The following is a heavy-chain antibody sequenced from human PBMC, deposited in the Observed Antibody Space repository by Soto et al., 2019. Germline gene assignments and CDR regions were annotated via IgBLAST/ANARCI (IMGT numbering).Heavy chain of an antibody. CDR1: GFTVSSNY. CDR3: ARDYYDSSGQPGYYYYYGMDV. J-gene: IGHJ6*02. D-gene: IGHD3-22*01. V-gene: IGHV3-53*01. CDR2: IYSGGST. Sequence: GGSLRLSCAASGFTVSSNYMSWVRQAPGKWLEWVSVIYSGGSTYYADSVKGRFTISRDNSKNTLYLQMNSLRAKDTAVYYCARDYYDSSGQPGYYYYYGMDVWGQGXTVTVSS.